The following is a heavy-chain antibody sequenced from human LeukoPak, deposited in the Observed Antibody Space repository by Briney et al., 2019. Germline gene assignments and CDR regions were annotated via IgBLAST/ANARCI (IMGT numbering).Heavy chain of an antibody. CDR1: GYSFTSYW. D-gene: IGHD1/OR15-1a*01. CDR2: IYPGDSDT. Sequence: GESLQISCKGSGYSFTSYWIGWVRQLPGKGLEWMGIIYPGDSDTRYSPSFQGQVTISADKSISTAYLQWSSLKASDTAMYYCATSESQTRFDYWGQGTPVTVSS. V-gene: IGHV5-51*01. CDR3: ATSESQTRFDY. J-gene: IGHJ4*02.